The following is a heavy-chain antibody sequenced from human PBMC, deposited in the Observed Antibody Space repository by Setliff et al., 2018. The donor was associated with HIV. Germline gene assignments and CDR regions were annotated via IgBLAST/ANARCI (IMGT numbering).Heavy chain of an antibody. CDR2: ISTYSDET. J-gene: IGHJ6*02. V-gene: IGHV1-18*01. D-gene: IGHD6-19*01. Sequence: ASVKVSCKPSGYTFTTYGLSWVRQAPGQGLEWMGWISTYSDETSYSQNLQGRLTMTTDTSTSRAYMELRSLRSDDTAAYFCARLGSGWSDSYYYAMDVWGQGTTVTVSS. CDR1: GYTFTTYG. CDR3: ARLGSGWSDSYYYAMDV.